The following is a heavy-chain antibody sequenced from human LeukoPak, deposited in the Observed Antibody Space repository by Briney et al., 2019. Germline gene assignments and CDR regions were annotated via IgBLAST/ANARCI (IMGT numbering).Heavy chain of an antibody. CDR2: IHHSGDT. D-gene: IGHD2/OR15-2a*01. CDR1: GFSISSGYY. J-gene: IGHJ5*02. V-gene: IGHV4-38-2*01. Sequence: PSETLSLTCAVSGFSISSGYYWGWIRQTPGKGLEWIGSIHHSGDTDYNPPLKSRVTISVHTSNNQFSLQLRSVTAADTAVYYCARFNSLITHGGWFDPWGQGTLVTVSS. CDR3: ARFNSLITHGGWFDP.